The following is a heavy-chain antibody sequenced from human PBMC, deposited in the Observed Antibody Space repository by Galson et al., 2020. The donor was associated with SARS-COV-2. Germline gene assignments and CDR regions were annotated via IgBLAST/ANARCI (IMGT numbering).Heavy chain of an antibody. CDR3: AKELISPLMYGGYYYYCMDV. D-gene: IGHD4-17*01. J-gene: IGHJ6*02. Sequence: SSYGMHWVRQAPGKVLEWDAVIWYDGSNKYYADSVKGRVTISRDNSKNTLYLQMNSLRAEHTAVYYCAKELISPLMYGGYYYYCMDVWGQGTTFTVSS. CDR2: IWYDGSNK. V-gene: IGHV3-33*06. CDR1: SSYG.